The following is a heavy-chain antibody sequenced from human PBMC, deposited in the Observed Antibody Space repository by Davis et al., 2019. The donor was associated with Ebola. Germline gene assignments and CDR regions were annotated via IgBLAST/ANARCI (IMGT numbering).Heavy chain of an antibody. CDR3: ARDSSGWYYFDY. D-gene: IGHD6-19*01. J-gene: IGHJ4*02. CDR2: INAAKGNT. Sequence: AASVKVSCKASGYTFSTYAIHWLRQAPGQRLEWMGLINAAKGNTKYSQKFQGRVTITRDTSASTAYMELSSLRSEDTAVYYCARDSSGWYYFDYWGQGTLVTVSS. V-gene: IGHV1-3*01. CDR1: GYTFSTYA.